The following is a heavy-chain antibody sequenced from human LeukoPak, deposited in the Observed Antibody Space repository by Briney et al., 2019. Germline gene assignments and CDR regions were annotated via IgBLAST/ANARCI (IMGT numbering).Heavy chain of an antibody. CDR2: IKQDGSEK. V-gene: IGHV3-7*01. CDR1: GFTFSSHW. CDR3: ARDKSYGDSSDY. Sequence: GGSLRLSCAASGFTFSSHWMSWVRQAPGKGLEWVANIKQDGSEKYYVDSVKGRFTISRDNAKNSLYLQMNSLRAEDTAVYYCARDKSYGDSSDYWGQGTLVTVSS. J-gene: IGHJ4*02. D-gene: IGHD4-17*01.